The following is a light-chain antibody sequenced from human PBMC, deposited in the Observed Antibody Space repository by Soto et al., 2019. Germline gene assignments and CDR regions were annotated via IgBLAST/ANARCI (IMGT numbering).Light chain of an antibody. CDR3: SSYTSSSPRLV. CDR2: DVN. J-gene: IGLJ3*02. CDR1: SSDVGGYNY. Sequence: QSALTQPASVSGSPGQSITISCTGTSSDVGGYNYVSWYQHHPDKAPKLMIFDVNNRPSGMSSRFSGSKSGNTASLTISGLQAEDEDAYYCSSYTSSSPRLVFGGGTKLTVL. V-gene: IGLV2-14*03.